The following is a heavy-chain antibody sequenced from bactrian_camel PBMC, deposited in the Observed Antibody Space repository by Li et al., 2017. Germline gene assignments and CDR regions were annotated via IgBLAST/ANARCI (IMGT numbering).Heavy chain of an antibody. CDR3: TTPGVGYGMGTDFGH. J-gene: IGHJ4*01. CDR1: GATYNIGC. CDR2: IDSDGAT. D-gene: IGHD1*01. V-gene: IGHV3S53*01. Sequence: QLVESGGDSVQAGGSLKLSCAGFGATYNIGCMGWFRQAPGKEREGVAHIDSDGATNYTDAVKGRFTISGDNAKETLYLQMNSLISEDTAVYYCTTPGVGYGMGTDFGHWGQGTQVTVS.